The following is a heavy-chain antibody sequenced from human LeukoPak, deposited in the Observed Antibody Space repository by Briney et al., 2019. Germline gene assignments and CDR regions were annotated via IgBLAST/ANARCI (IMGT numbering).Heavy chain of an antibody. CDR2: ISGRRDST. CDR1: GFTFSSYG. V-gene: IGHV3-23*01. Sequence: GGSLRLSCAASGFTFSSYGMSWVRQAPGKGLEWVSTISGRRDSTSYADSVKGRFTISRDNSKNTLYLQMNSLRAEDKAVYYCAKDPNFYYCMDVWGKGTTVTISS. CDR3: AKDPNFYYCMDV. J-gene: IGHJ6*03.